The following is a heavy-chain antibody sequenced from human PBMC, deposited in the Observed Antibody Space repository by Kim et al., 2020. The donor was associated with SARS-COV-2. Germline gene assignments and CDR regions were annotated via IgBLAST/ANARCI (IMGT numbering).Heavy chain of an antibody. J-gene: IGHJ3*02. V-gene: IGHV5-51*01. CDR3: ALGYYYDSSGYYSGGGSAFDI. CDR2: IYPGDSDT. Sequence: GASLKISCKGSGYSFTSYWIGWVRQMPGKGLEWMGIIYPGDSDTRYSPSFQGQVTISADKSISTAYLQWSSLKASDTAMYYCALGYYYDSSGYYSGGGSAFDIWGQGTMVTVSS. D-gene: IGHD3-22*01. CDR1: GYSFTSYW.